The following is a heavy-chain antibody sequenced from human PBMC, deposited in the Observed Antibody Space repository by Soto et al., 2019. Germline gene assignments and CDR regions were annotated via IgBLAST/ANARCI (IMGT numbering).Heavy chain of an antibody. CDR3: ARAREPEYSSAISFDI. V-gene: IGHV3-53*01. CDR1: GLTVSSSY. Sequence: XGSLGHSCAASGLTVSSSYMSGVRQAAGKGLQWVSVIYSAGSTYYANSVKGRFTISRDISTNMVYLQMSSLTDEDTAVYYCARAREPEYSSAISFDIWGQGALVTVSS. CDR2: IYSAGST. D-gene: IGHD5-18*01. J-gene: IGHJ4*02.